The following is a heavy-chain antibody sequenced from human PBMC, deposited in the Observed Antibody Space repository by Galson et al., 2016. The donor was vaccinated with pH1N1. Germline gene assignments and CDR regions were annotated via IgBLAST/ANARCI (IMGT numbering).Heavy chain of an antibody. CDR3: ARFLYGDYVGYFDL. CDR2: IYSGGST. V-gene: IGHV3-53*01. Sequence: SLRLSCAASGFTFSAYGMDWVRQAPGKGPEWVSVIYSGGSTYYADSVKGRFTISRDNSKNTLYLQMNSLRAEDTAVYYCARFLYGDYVGYFDLWGRGTLVTVSS. J-gene: IGHJ2*01. D-gene: IGHD4-17*01. CDR1: GFTFSAYG.